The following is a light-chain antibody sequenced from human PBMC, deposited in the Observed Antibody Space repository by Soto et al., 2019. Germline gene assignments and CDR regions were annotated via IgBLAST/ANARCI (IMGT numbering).Light chain of an antibody. CDR3: QRYGGMWT. V-gene: IGKV1-5*01. J-gene: IGKJ1*01. CDR1: QSISSW. Sequence: DIQMTQSPSTLSASVGDRVTITCRASQSISSWLAWYQHKPGEAPKLLMFDVSNLESGVPSRFGGSGSGTEFTLSITSLQPDDFATYYCQRYGGMWTFGQGSNV. CDR2: DVS.